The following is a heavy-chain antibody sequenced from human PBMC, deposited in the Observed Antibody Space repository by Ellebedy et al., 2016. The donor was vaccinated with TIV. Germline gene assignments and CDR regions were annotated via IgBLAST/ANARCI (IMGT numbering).Heavy chain of an antibody. D-gene: IGHD3-10*01. Sequence: PGGSLRLSCAASGFTVSSNYMSWVRQAPGKGLEWVSVIYSGGSTYYADSVKGRFTISRHNSKNTLYLQMNSLRAEDTSVYYCASETMVRGVIYLPRYFDLWGRGTLVTVSS. J-gene: IGHJ2*01. V-gene: IGHV3-53*04. CDR3: ASETMVRGVIYLPRYFDL. CDR2: IYSGGST. CDR1: GFTVSSNY.